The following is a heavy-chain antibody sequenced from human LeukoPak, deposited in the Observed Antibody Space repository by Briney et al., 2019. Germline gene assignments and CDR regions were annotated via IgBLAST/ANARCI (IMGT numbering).Heavy chain of an antibody. V-gene: IGHV3-43*02. CDR1: GFTFHASS. CDR2: ISGDGGTT. D-gene: IGHD4-11*01. CDR3: AKADYSNEGDAFHV. Sequence: GGSLRLSCAASGFTFHASSMRWVRQAPGKGVEWVSLISGDGGTTYYADSVKGRFTIYRDNSKSSVYVEMNSLTTEDTALYYCAKADYSNEGDAFHVWGQGTMVTVSS. J-gene: IGHJ3*01.